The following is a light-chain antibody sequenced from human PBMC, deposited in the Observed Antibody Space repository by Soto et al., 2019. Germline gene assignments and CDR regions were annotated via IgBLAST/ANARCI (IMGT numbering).Light chain of an antibody. CDR3: QQYRSYSWT. V-gene: IGKV1-5*03. Sequence: DIQMTQSPSTLSASVGDRVTITCRASQSIDSLLAWYQQKPGRAPKLLIYQASSLESGVPSRFSGSGSGTEFTLTISSLQPDDFATYYCQQYRSYSWTFGQGSKVEIK. J-gene: IGKJ1*01. CDR1: QSIDSL. CDR2: QAS.